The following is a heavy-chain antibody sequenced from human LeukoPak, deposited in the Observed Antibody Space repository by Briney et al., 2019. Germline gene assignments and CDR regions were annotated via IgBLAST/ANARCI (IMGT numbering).Heavy chain of an antibody. Sequence: GGSLRLSCAASGFTFCSFAMSWVRQAPGKGLEWVSEISGSGGTTYYADPVKGRFTISRDNSKNTLYLQMNDLRAEDTAIYYCAKQYFDVNYFDYWGQGTLVTVSS. CDR1: GFTFCSFA. J-gene: IGHJ4*02. CDR2: ISGSGGTT. CDR3: AKQYFDVNYFDY. V-gene: IGHV3-23*01. D-gene: IGHD2/OR15-2a*01.